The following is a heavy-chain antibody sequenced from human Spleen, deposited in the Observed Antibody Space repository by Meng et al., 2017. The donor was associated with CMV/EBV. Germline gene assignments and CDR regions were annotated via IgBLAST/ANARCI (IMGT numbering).Heavy chain of an antibody. CDR2: INHSGST. CDR1: GGSFSGYY. V-gene: IGHV4-34*01. J-gene: IGHJ4*02. Sequence: SQTLSLTCAVYGGSFSGYYWSWIRQPPGKGLEWIGEINHSGSTNSNPSLKSRVTISLDTSKSQFSLKVSSVTAADTAVYYCARLHPLLNFGTTPDFWGRGTLVTVSS. CDR3: ARLHPLLNFGTTPDF. D-gene: IGHD3/OR15-3a*01.